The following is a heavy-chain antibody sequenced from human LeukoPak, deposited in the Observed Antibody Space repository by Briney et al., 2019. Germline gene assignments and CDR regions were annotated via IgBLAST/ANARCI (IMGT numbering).Heavy chain of an antibody. CDR2: ISGSGGST. Sequence: PGGSLRLSCAASGFTFSSYAMSWVRQAPGKGLEWVSAISGSGGSTYYADSVKGRFTISRDNSKNTLYLQMNSLRAEDTAVYYCAKEGDTMIVVEDAFDIWGQGTMVTVSS. CDR3: AKEGDTMIVVEDAFDI. D-gene: IGHD3-22*01. CDR1: GFTFSSYA. J-gene: IGHJ3*02. V-gene: IGHV3-23*01.